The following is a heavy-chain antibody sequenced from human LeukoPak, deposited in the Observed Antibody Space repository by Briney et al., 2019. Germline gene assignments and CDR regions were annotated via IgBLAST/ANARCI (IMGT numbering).Heavy chain of an antibody. J-gene: IGHJ3*02. Sequence: SETLSLTCAVSGGSLSSGGYSWSWIRQPPGKGLEWIGYIYHSGSTYYNPSLKSRVTISVDRSKNQFSLKLSSVTAADTAVYYCASDVGSRAFDIWGQGTMVTVSS. V-gene: IGHV4-30-2*01. CDR2: IYHSGST. D-gene: IGHD2-15*01. CDR3: ASDVGSRAFDI. CDR1: GGSLSSGGYS.